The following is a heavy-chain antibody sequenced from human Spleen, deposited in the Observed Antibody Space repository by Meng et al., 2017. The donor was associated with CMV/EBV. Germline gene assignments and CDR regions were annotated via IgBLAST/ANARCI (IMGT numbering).Heavy chain of an antibody. Sequence: ASVKVSCKAYGYSFTSNAISWVRQAPGQGPEWMGWIRPYNGDTDSAPQFQDRVTMTTDTSTGTAYMELRSLRSDDTVLYYCARRRGGYYTRAFDFWGQGTLVTVSS. J-gene: IGHJ4*02. CDR3: ARRRGGYYTRAFDF. V-gene: IGHV1-18*04. CDR2: IRPYNGDT. D-gene: IGHD5-24*01. CDR1: GYSFTSNA.